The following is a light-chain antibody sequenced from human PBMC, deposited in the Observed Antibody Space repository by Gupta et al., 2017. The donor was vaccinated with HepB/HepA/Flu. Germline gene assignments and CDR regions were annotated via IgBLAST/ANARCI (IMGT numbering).Light chain of an antibody. CDR3: QQRDSILYT. CDR2: SAS. Sequence: DIQMTQSPSSLSASLGDRVTITCRASQSISTYLNWYQQKPGKVPKLLIYSASSLQSGVPSRFSGSGFGTDFTLTISRLQPEDFATYYCQQRDSILYTFGQGTKLEIK. J-gene: IGKJ2*01. CDR1: QSISTY. V-gene: IGKV1-39*01.